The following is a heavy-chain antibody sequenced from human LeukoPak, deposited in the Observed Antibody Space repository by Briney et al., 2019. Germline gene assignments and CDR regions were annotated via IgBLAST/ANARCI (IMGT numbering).Heavy chain of an antibody. CDR1: GFMFSNFA. J-gene: IGHJ4*02. CDR2: IYYSGGNT. V-gene: IGHV3-23*01. CDR3: AKDQGQAVVPRRFDN. Sequence: GGSLRLSCAASGFMFSNFAMSWVRQAPGKGLEWISTIYYSGGNTYSADSVKGRFTISRDNAKNTLYLQMNSLRAEDTAVYYCAKDQGQAVVPRRFDNWGQGTLVTVSS. D-gene: IGHD2-2*01.